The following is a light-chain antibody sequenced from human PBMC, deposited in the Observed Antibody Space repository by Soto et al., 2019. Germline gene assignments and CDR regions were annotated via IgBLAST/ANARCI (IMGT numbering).Light chain of an antibody. Sequence: EIVLTQSPGTLSLSPGERATLSCRASQRVSSSYLGWYQQKPGQAPKLLIYGASSRATGIPDRFSGSGSGTDFTLTISRLEPEDFAVYYCQQYGSSPRTFGQGTKVDIK. J-gene: IGKJ1*01. CDR1: QRVSSSY. CDR2: GAS. V-gene: IGKV3-20*01. CDR3: QQYGSSPRT.